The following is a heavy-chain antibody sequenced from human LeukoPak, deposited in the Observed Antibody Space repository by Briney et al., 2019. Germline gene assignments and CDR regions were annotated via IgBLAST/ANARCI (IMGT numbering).Heavy chain of an antibody. CDR1: GFTFSTYG. V-gene: IGHV3-30*03. CDR3: ATESGWPYYIDY. J-gene: IGHJ4*02. Sequence: PGRSLRLSCAASGFTFSTYGMHWVRQAPGKGLEWVASISYDGSNKYYADPVKGRFTISRDNSKNALFLQMNSLRAEDTAVYYCATESGWPYYIDYWGQGTLVTVSS. CDR2: ISYDGSNK. D-gene: IGHD6-19*01.